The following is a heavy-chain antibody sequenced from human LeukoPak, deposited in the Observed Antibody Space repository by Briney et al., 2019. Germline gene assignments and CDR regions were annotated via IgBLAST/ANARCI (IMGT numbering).Heavy chain of an antibody. Sequence: GGPLRLSCAAPGFTFSSYAMSWVRQAPGKGLEWVSAISGSGGSTYYADSVKGRFTISRDNSKNTLYLQMNSLRAEDTAVYYCAKDWAVADPNPYYFDYWGQGTLVTVSS. CDR1: GFTFSSYA. CDR3: AKDWAVADPNPYYFDY. D-gene: IGHD6-19*01. CDR2: ISGSGGST. V-gene: IGHV3-23*01. J-gene: IGHJ4*02.